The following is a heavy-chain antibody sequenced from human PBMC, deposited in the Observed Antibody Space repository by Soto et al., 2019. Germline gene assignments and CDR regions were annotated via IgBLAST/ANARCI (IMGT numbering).Heavy chain of an antibody. V-gene: IGHV4-30-4*01. CDR3: ARGRYCLTGRCFPNWFDS. CDR1: GDSISNLDYF. D-gene: IGHD7-27*01. CDR2: IYKSATT. J-gene: IGHJ5*01. Sequence: SETLSLTCSVSGDSISNLDYFWAWIRQPPGQALEYIGYIYKSATTYYNPSFESRVAIYVDTSKSQFSLNVTSVTAADTAVYFCARGRYCLTGRCFPNWFDSWGQGALVTVSS.